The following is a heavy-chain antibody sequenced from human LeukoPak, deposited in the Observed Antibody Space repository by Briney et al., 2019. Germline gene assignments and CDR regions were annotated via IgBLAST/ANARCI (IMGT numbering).Heavy chain of an antibody. D-gene: IGHD3-22*01. CDR1: GYTFTGYY. CDR2: INPNSGGT. Sequence: ASVKVSCKASGYTFTGYYMHWVRQAPGQGLEWMGWINPNSGGTNYAQKFQGRVTMTRDTSISTAYMELRSLRSDDTAVYYCARDYYDSSGYYPYFDYWGQGTLVTVSS. CDR3: ARDYYDSSGYYPYFDY. V-gene: IGHV1-2*02. J-gene: IGHJ4*02.